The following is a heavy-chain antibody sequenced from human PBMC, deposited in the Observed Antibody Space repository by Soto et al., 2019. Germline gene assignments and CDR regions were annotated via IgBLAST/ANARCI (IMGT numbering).Heavy chain of an antibody. CDR2: IYYSGST. D-gene: IGHD3-22*01. CDR3: ARDPYDSSGYYDY. Sequence: SETLSLTCTVSGGSVSSGSYYWSWIRQPPGKGLEWIGYIYYSGSTNYNPPLKSRVTISVDTSKNQFSLKLSSVTAADTAVYYCARDPYDSSGYYDYWGQGTLVTVSS. CDR1: GGSVSSGSYY. J-gene: IGHJ4*02. V-gene: IGHV4-61*01.